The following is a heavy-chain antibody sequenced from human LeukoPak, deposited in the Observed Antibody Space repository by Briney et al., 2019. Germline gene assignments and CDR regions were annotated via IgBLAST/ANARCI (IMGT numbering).Heavy chain of an antibody. D-gene: IGHD6-13*01. CDR2: IYYSGST. J-gene: IGHJ4*02. V-gene: IGHV4-30-4*01. CDR3: ARVIAAAAYFDY. CDR1: GGSISSGDYY. Sequence: SETLSLTCTVSGGSISSGDYYWSWIRQPPGKGLEWIGYIYYSGSTYYNPSLKSRVTISVDTSKNQLSLKLSSVTAADTAVYYCARVIAAAAYFDYWGQGTLVTVSS.